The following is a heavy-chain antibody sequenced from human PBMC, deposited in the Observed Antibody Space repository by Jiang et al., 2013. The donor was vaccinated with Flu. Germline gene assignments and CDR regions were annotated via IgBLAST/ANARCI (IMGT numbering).Heavy chain of an antibody. Sequence: PGLVKPSETLSLTCTVSGGSISSYYWSWIRQPPGKGLEWIGYIYYSGSTNYNPSLKSRVTISVDTSKNQFSLKLSSVTAADTAVYYCARTLTTYYYGSGSYESYNWFDPWGQGTLVTVSS. CDR1: GGSISSYY. V-gene: IGHV4-59*08. CDR3: ARTLTTYYYGSGSYESYNWFDP. CDR2: IYYSGST. J-gene: IGHJ5*02. D-gene: IGHD3-10*01.